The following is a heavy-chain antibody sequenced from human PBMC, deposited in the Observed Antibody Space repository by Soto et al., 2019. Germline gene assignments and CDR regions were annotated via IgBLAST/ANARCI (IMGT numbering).Heavy chain of an antibody. CDR3: ASSVSGSGWFDY. J-gene: IGHJ4*02. V-gene: IGHV1-46*01. D-gene: IGHD6-19*01. CDR1: GYTFTSYY. Sequence: WASVKVSCKASGYTFTSYYMHWVRQAPGQGLEWMGIINPSGGSTSYAQKFQGRVTMTRDTSTSTVYMELSSLRSEETAVYYCASSVSGSGWFDYWGQGTLVTVSS. CDR2: INPSGGST.